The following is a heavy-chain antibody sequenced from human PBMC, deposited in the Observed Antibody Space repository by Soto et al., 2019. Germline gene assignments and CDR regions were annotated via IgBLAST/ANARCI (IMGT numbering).Heavy chain of an antibody. CDR3: ARHNGDLDY. J-gene: IGHJ4*02. V-gene: IGHV4-59*08. CDR1: GGSISSYY. CDR2: IYYSGRT. Sequence: SETLSLTCTVSGGSISSYYWSWIRQPPGKGLEWIGYIYYSGRTNYNPSLKSRVNISVDTSKNQFSLKLSSVTAADTAVYYCARHNGDLDYWGQGTLVTVSS.